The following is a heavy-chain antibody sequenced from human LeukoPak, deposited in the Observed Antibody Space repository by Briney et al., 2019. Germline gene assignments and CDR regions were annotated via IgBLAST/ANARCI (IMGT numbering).Heavy chain of an antibody. V-gene: IGHV1-69*05. Sequence: ASVKVSCKASGGTFSSYAISWVRQAPGQGLEWMGGIIPIFGTANYAQKFQGRVTITTDESTSTAYLELSSLRSDDTAVYYCARDVIAAAGNWGQGTLVTVSS. J-gene: IGHJ4*02. CDR2: IIPIFGTA. D-gene: IGHD6-13*01. CDR3: ARDVIAAAGN. CDR1: GGTFSSYA.